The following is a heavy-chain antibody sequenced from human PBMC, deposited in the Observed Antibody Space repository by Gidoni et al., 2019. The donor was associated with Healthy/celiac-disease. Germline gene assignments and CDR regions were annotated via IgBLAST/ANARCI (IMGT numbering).Heavy chain of an antibody. Sequence: QLQLQESGPGLVKPSETLSLTCTVPGGSISSSSYYWGWIRQPPGKGLEWIGSIYYSGSTYSNPSLKSRVTISVDTSKNQFSLKLSSVTAADTAVYYCARRYGSANDAFDIWGQGTMVTVSS. CDR1: GGSISSSSYY. J-gene: IGHJ3*02. CDR2: IYYSGST. V-gene: IGHV4-39*01. D-gene: IGHD3-10*01. CDR3: ARRYGSANDAFDI.